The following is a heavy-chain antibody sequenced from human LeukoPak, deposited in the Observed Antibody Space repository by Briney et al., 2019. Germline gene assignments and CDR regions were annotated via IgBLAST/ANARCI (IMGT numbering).Heavy chain of an antibody. D-gene: IGHD3-22*01. CDR3: ARESIYDSSGYSP. CDR1: GGSISSGGYS. V-gene: IGHV4-30-4*07. Sequence: SETLSLTYAVSGGSISSGGYSWSWIRQPPGKGLEWIGYIYYSGSTYYNPSLKSRVTISVDTSKNQFSLKLSSVTAADTAVYYCARESIYDSSGYSPWGQGTLVTVSS. CDR2: IYYSGST. J-gene: IGHJ5*02.